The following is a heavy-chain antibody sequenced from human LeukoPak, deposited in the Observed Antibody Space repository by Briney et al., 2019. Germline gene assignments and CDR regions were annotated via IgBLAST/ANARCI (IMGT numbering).Heavy chain of an antibody. Sequence: GGSLRLSCAASGFTFTNYAMSWVRQAPGKGLEWVSAISDRGDRQYYADSVKGRFTISRDNSMNTLRLQMNSLSVEDTAVYYCVVYTGGYRSQFWGQGTLVTVSS. CDR2: ISDRGDRQ. D-gene: IGHD5-24*01. CDR3: VVYTGGYRSQF. J-gene: IGHJ4*02. V-gene: IGHV3-23*01. CDR1: GFTFTNYA.